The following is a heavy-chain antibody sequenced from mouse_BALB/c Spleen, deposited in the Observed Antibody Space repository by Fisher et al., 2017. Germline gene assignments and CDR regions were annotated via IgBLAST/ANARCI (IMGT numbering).Heavy chain of an antibody. V-gene: IGHV1-9*01. J-gene: IGHJ4*01. Sequence: KFKGKATFTADTSSNTAYMQLSSLTSEDSAVYYCARYDYPLLLAMDYWGQGTSVTVSS. CDR3: ARYDYPLLLAMDY. D-gene: IGHD2-4*01.